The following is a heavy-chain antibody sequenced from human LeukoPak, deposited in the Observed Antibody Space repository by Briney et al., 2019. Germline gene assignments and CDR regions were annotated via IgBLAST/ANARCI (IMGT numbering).Heavy chain of an antibody. J-gene: IGHJ6*02. CDR1: GGSISSSDYY. Sequence: SETLSLTCTVSGGSISSSDYYWSWIRQPPGKGLEWIGEINHSGSTNYNPSLKSRVTISVDTSKNQFSLKLSSVTAADTAVYYCARGLPPHYDFWSGYYGSHGMDVWGQGTTVTVSS. CDR2: INHSGST. CDR3: ARGLPPHYDFWSGYYGSHGMDV. V-gene: IGHV4-39*07. D-gene: IGHD3-3*01.